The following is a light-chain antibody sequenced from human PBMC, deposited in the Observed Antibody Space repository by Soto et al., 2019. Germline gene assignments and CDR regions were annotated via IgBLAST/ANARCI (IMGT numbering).Light chain of an antibody. CDR1: QSVSSN. J-gene: IGKJ1*01. CDR2: GAS. V-gene: IGKV3-15*01. Sequence: DIVMTQSPSTLSVSPGERATLSCRASQSVSSNLAWYQQKPGQAPRLLMYGASTRATVIPDRFSGSGSGTEFTLTISSLQSEDFAVYYCQQHNNWPPWTFGQGTKVEIK. CDR3: QQHNNWPPWT.